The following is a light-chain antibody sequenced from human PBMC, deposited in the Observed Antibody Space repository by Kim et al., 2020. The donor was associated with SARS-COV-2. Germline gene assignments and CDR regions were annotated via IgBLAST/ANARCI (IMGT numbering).Light chain of an antibody. Sequence: EFVLTQSPGTLSLSPGERATLSCRASQSVSSNYVAWYQQKPGQAPRLLIYGASSRATGIPDRFSGSGSGTDFTLTIRRLEPEDFAVYYCQQYSTSPHTFGQGTKVDIK. CDR3: QQYSTSPHT. CDR1: QSVSSNY. CDR2: GAS. J-gene: IGKJ1*01. V-gene: IGKV3-20*01.